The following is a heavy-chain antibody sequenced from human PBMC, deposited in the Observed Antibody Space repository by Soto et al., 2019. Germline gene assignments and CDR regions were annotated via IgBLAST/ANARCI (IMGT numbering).Heavy chain of an antibody. Sequence: SETLSLTCTVSGGSISRSSSYWGWIRQPPGKGLEWIGSIYYSGSTNYNPSLKSRVTISVDTSKNQFSLKLSSVTAADTAVYYCARHYSAGDQLWWFDPWGQGTLVTVSS. CDR1: GGSISRSSSY. J-gene: IGHJ5*02. CDR2: IYYSGST. D-gene: IGHD2-21*02. V-gene: IGHV4-39*07. CDR3: ARHYSAGDQLWWFDP.